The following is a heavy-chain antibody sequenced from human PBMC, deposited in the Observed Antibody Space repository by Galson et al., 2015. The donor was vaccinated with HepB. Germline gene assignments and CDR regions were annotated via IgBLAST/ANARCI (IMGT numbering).Heavy chain of an antibody. CDR2: IIPIFGTA. J-gene: IGHJ6*02. D-gene: IGHD2-2*01. CDR3: AREEVVPAATKYYYYYGMDV. V-gene: IGHV1-69*06. Sequence: SVKVSCKASGGTFSSYAISWVRQAPGQGLEWMGGIIPIFGTANYAQKFQGRVTITADKSTSTAYMELSSLRSEDTAVYYCAREEVVPAATKYYYYYGMDVWGQGTTVTVSS. CDR1: GGTFSSYA.